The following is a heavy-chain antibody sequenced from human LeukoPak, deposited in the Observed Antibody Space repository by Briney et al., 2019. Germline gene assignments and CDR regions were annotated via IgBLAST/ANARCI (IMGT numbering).Heavy chain of an antibody. CDR3: ATTPALAVAGTLDPKE. D-gene: IGHD6-19*01. Sequence: SETLSLTCTVSGGSISSYYWSWIRQPPGKGLEWIGYISYSGSTNYNPSLKSRVTISVDTSKNQFSLKVSSVTAADTAVYYCATTPALAVAGTLDPKEWGQGTLVTVSS. J-gene: IGHJ4*02. CDR2: ISYSGST. V-gene: IGHV4-59*08. CDR1: GGSISSYY.